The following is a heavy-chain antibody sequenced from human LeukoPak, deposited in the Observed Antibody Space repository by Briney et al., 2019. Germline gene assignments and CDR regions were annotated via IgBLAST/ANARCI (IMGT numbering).Heavy chain of an antibody. CDR1: GGSFSAYS. CDR3: AGPQAGAAFEI. J-gene: IGHJ3*02. V-gene: IGHV4-34*01. Sequence: SETLSLTCAVYGGSFSAYSWTWIRQPPGKGLERIGEINHSGGTNHNPSLKSRVSISRDSSKNQIFLKLRSVTAADTAVYYCAGPQAGAAFEIWSQGTMVTVSS. D-gene: IGHD6-13*01. CDR2: INHSGGT.